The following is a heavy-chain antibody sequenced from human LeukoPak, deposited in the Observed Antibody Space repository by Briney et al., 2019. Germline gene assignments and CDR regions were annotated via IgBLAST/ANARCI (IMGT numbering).Heavy chain of an antibody. CDR3: ARTSYYGSGSYSTDAFDI. J-gene: IGHJ3*02. V-gene: IGHV6-1*01. CDR1: GDSVSSNSAA. D-gene: IGHD3-10*01. Sequence: SQTHSLTCAISGDSVSSNSAAWNWIRQSPSRGLEWLGRTYYRSKRYHDYAVSVKSRITIYPDTSKNQFSLHLNSVTPEDTAVYYCARTSYYGSGSYSTDAFDIWGQGTVVTVSS. CDR2: TYYRSKRYH.